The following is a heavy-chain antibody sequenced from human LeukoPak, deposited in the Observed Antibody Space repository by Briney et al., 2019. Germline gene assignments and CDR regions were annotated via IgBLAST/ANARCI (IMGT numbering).Heavy chain of an antibody. V-gene: IGHV1-3*01. CDR1: GYTFTSYA. Sequence: GASVKVSCKASGYTFTSYAMHWVRQAPGQRLEWMGWINAGNGNTKYSQKFQGRVTITRDTSASTAYMELSSLRSEDTAVYYCARDRGGTGDFDYWGPGTLVTVSS. J-gene: IGHJ4*02. CDR3: ARDRGGTGDFDY. D-gene: IGHD1-1*01. CDR2: INAGNGNT.